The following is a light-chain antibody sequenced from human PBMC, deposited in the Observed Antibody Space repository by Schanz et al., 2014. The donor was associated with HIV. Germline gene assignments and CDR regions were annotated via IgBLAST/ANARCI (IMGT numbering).Light chain of an antibody. V-gene: IGLV2-14*03. Sequence: QSALTQPASVSGSPGQSITISCTGTYNDIGAYTYVSWYQQHPGKAPKLMIYDVSKRPSGVPDRFSGSKSGNTASLTISGLQAEDEADYYCCSYAGSSTFYVFGTGTKLTVL. CDR1: YNDIGAYTY. CDR2: DVS. CDR3: CSYAGSSTFYV. J-gene: IGLJ1*01.